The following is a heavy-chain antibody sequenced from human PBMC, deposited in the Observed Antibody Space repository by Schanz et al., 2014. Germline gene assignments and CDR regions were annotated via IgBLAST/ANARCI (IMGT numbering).Heavy chain of an antibody. CDR1: GFTFSDYY. J-gene: IGHJ6*02. CDR2: ISSRGTTI. V-gene: IGHV3-11*01. CDR3: ASSSYRLLSYYYAMDV. Sequence: HVQLEESGGGLVTPGGSLRLSCAASGFTFSDYYMSWIRQAPGKGLECISYISSRGTTIYYADSVKGRFTISRDNAENSLYLQMSSLRAEDTAVYYCASSSYRLLSYYYAMDVWGQGTTVTVSS. D-gene: IGHD1-26*01.